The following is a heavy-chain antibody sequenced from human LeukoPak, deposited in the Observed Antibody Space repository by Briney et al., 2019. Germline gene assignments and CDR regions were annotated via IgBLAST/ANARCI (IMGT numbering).Heavy chain of an antibody. V-gene: IGHV4-61*02. J-gene: IGHJ5*02. CDR3: ARASPPYGGNSVWFDP. D-gene: IGHD4-23*01. CDR2: IYTSGST. Sequence: PSQTLSLTCTVSGGSISSGSYYWSWIRQPAGKGLEWIGRIYTSGSTNYNPSLKSRVTISVDTSKNQFSLKLSSVTAADTAVYYCARASPPYGGNSVWFDPWGQGTLVTVSS. CDR1: GGSISSGSYY.